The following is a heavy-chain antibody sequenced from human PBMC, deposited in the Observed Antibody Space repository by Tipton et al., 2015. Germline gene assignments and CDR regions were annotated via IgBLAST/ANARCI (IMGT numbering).Heavy chain of an antibody. D-gene: IGHD6-13*01. CDR2: TYYRSNWNN. CDR3: ARGAQHSTWS. V-gene: IGHV6-1*01. J-gene: IGHJ5*02. Sequence: LVKPSQTLSLTRAISGDSVSSNTAAWHWIRQSPSRGLEWLGRTYYRSNWNNDYAVSVKSRITITPDTSKNQFTLHLNSVTPDDTAMYYCARGAQHSTWSWGQGTLVTVSS. CDR1: GDSVSSNTAA.